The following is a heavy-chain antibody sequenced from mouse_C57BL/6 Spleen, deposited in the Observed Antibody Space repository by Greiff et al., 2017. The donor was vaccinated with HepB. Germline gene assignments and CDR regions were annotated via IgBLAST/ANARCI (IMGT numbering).Heavy chain of an antibody. D-gene: IGHD1-1*01. CDR2: INPSSGYT. CDR1: GYTFTSYT. CDR3: ARSGGSPYYAIDY. V-gene: IGHV1-4*01. J-gene: IGHJ4*01. Sequence: QVQLQQSGAELARPGASVKMSCKASGYTFTSYTMHWVKQRPGQGLEWIGYINPSSGYTKYNQKFKDKATLTADKSSSTAYMQLSSLTSEDSAVYYCARSGGSPYYAIDYWGQGTSVTVSS.